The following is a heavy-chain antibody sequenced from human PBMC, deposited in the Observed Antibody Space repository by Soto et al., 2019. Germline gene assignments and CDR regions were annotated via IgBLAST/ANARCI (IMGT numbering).Heavy chain of an antibody. J-gene: IGHJ5*02. Sequence: SETLSLTCTVSGGSISSYYWSWIRQPPGKGLEWIGYIYYSGSTNYNPSLKSRVTISVDTSKNQFSLKLSSVTAADTAVYYCARLGPGYFDWLIHNWFDPWGQGTLVTVS. V-gene: IGHV4-59*08. CDR2: IYYSGST. CDR1: GGSISSYY. D-gene: IGHD3-9*01. CDR3: ARLGPGYFDWLIHNWFDP.